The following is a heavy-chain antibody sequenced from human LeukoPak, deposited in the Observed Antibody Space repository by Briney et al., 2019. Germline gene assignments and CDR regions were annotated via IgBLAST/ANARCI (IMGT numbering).Heavy chain of an antibody. CDR3: ARDSKKYCSSTSCYDGGYYYYYSMDV. CDR1: GLSFSSYA. CDR2: ISGSGGNT. Sequence: PGGSLRLSCVASGLSFSSYAMSWVRQAPGKGLEWVSVISGSGGNTYYPDSVKGRFTISRDNSKNTVDLQMNSLRAEDTAVYYCARDSKKYCSSTSCYDGGYYYYYSMDVWGQGTTVTVSS. V-gene: IGHV3-23*01. D-gene: IGHD2-2*01. J-gene: IGHJ6*02.